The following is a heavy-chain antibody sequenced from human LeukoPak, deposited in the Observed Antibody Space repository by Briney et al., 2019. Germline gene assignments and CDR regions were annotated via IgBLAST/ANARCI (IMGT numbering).Heavy chain of an antibody. V-gene: IGHV3-66*01. CDR3: AREGDTAMVPNYYYYGMDV. D-gene: IGHD5-18*01. Sequence: GGSLRLSCAASGFTVSSNYMSGVRQAPGKGLEWVSVIYSGGSTYYPDSVKGRFTISRDNSKNTLYLQMNSLRAEDTAVYYCAREGDTAMVPNYYYYGMDVWGQGTTGTVSS. CDR2: IYSGGST. CDR1: GFTVSSNY. J-gene: IGHJ6*02.